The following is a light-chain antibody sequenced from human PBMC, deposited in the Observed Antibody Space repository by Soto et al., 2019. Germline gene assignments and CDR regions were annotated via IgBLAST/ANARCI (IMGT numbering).Light chain of an antibody. CDR2: DVS. CDR3: SSYTRRSAVL. V-gene: IGLV2-14*03. Sequence: QSALTQPASVSGSPGQSITISCTGSSSDVGAYNYVSWYQQHPGKAPKLIIYDVSNRPSGVSNRFSGSKSDNTASLTISGLQPDDEAAYYCSSYTRRSAVLFGGGTKLTVL. CDR1: SSDVGAYNY. J-gene: IGLJ2*01.